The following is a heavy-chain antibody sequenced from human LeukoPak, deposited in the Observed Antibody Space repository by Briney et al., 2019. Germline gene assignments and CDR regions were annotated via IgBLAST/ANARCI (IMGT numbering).Heavy chain of an antibody. CDR2: ISKSDST. V-gene: IGHV4-59*11. Sequence: KSSETLSLTCTVSGGSINSHYWSWIRQSPGKGLEWIGFISKSDSTNYNPTLKSRVTISADTSKNQISLKLSSVTAADTAVYYCARGVTTGLDWFDPWGQGTLVIVSS. CDR1: GGSINSHY. J-gene: IGHJ5*02. D-gene: IGHD2-21*02. CDR3: ARGVTTGLDWFDP.